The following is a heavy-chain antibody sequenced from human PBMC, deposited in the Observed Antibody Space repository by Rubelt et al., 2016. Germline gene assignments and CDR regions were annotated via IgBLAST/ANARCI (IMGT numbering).Heavy chain of an antibody. V-gene: IGHV3-33*08. CDR1: GFTFSSYG. D-gene: IGHD6-13*01. J-gene: IGHJ4*02. Sequence: VQLVESGGGLVQPGGSLRLSCAASGFTFSSYGMHWVRQAPGKGLEWVAIIWYDGSIIYYADSVKGRFTISRDKAKNSLYLQMNILRAEDTALYYCAKAAAGTHFDYWGQGTLVTVSS. CDR3: AKAAAGTHFDY. CDR2: IWYDGSII.